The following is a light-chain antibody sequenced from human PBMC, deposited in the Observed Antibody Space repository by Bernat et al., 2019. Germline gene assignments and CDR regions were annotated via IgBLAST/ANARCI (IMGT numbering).Light chain of an antibody. Sequence: DIQLTQSPSFLSASVGDRVTITCRASQVIGTYLAWYHQKPGKAPHLLIYGASTLKSGVPSRFSGSGSGTEFTLTISSLQSEDSATYYCQQLDKFPITFGQGTRLEIK. CDR1: QVIGTY. CDR2: GAS. CDR3: QQLDKFPIT. J-gene: IGKJ5*01. V-gene: IGKV1-9*01.